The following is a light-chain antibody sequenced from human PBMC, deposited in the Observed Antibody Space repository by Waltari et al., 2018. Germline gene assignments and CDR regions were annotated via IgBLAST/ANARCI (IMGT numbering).Light chain of an antibody. CDR1: QSVLYSSTNKNY. Sequence: DIVLTQSPDSLAVPLGERATINCTSSQSVLYSSTNKNYLAWYQQKPGQPPKLLIYWASTRESGVPDRFSGSGSGADFTLTISSLQAEDVAVYYCQQYYSTPPITFGQGTRLEIK. V-gene: IGKV4-1*01. CDR2: WAS. J-gene: IGKJ5*01. CDR3: QQYYSTPPIT.